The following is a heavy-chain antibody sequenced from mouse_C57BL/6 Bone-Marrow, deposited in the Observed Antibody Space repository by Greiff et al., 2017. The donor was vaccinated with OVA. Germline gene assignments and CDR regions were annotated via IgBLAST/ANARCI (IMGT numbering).Heavy chain of an antibody. CDR2: IDPANGNT. Sequence: EVKLVESVAELVRPGASVKLSCTASGFNIKNTYMHWVKQRPEQGLEWIGRIDPANGNTKYAPKFQGKATITADTSSNTAYLQLSSLTSEDTAIYYCAAPYYGSRDYAMDYWGQGTSVTVSS. D-gene: IGHD1-1*01. CDR3: AAPYYGSRDYAMDY. J-gene: IGHJ4*01. CDR1: GFNIKNTY. V-gene: IGHV14-3*01.